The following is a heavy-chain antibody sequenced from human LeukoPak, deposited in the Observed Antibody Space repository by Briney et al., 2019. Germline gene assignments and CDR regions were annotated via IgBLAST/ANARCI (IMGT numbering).Heavy chain of an antibody. D-gene: IGHD3-22*01. CDR3: AHRRGYYYDSTGYSPFDP. Sequence: KESGPTLVKPTQTLTLTCTFSGFSLTTSAVGVAWIRPPPGKALEWLALIYWDDDKRYSPSLKSRLTITKDTSKNQVVLTMTNMDPVDTATYYCAHRRGYYYDSTGYSPFDPWGQGALVTVSS. CDR1: GFSLTTSAVG. CDR2: IYWDDDK. J-gene: IGHJ5*02. V-gene: IGHV2-5*02.